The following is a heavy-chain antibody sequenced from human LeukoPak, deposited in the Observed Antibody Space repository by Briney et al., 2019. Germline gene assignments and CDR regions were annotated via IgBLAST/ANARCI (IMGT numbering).Heavy chain of an antibody. CDR2: IYYSGST. V-gene: IGHV4-39*07. CDR3: ARAPGYFY. CDR1: GGSMTSYY. D-gene: IGHD3-9*01. J-gene: IGHJ4*02. Sequence: SETLSLTCTVSGGSMTSYYWGWIRQPPGKGLEWIGSIYYSGSTYYDPSLKSRVTISVDTSKNQFSLKLSSVTAADTAVYYCARAPGYFYWGQGTLVTVSS.